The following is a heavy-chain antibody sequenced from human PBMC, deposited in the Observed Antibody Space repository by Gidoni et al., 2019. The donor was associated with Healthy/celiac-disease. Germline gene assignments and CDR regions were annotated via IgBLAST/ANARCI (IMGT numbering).Heavy chain of an antibody. Sequence: QVQLQESGPGLVKPSQTLSLTGPVSGGSISSGGYLRSWLRQHPGKGLEWIGYIYYSGRTYSNPSLKCLVTISVDTSKNQFSLKLSSVTAADTAVYYCATGKYYYDSSGYYSHYFDYWGQGTLVTVSS. D-gene: IGHD3-22*01. J-gene: IGHJ4*02. CDR3: ATGKYYYDSSGYYSHYFDY. CDR2: IYYSGRT. V-gene: IGHV4-31*01. CDR1: GGSISSGGYL.